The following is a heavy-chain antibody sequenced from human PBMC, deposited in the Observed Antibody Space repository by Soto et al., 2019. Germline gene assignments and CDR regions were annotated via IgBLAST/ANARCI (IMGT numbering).Heavy chain of an antibody. V-gene: IGHV4-61*01. J-gene: IGHJ4*02. CDR2: IYYSGST. CDR1: GGSVSSGSYY. CDR3: ARVETTVVTGGLDY. Sequence: QVQLQESGPGLVKPSKTLSLTCTVSGGSVSSGSYYWSWIRQPPGKGLEWIGYIYYSGSTNYNPSLKGRVTISVDTSKNQFSLKLSSVTAADTAVYYCARVETTVVTGGLDYWGQGTLVTVSS. D-gene: IGHD4-17*01.